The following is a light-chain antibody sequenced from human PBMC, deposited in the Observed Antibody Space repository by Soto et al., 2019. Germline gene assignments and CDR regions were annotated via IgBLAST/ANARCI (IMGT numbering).Light chain of an antibody. Sequence: DIPMTQSPSTLSASVGERVTITCRASQSISSWLAWYQQKPGKAPKLLIYDASSLESGVPSRFSASGSGTELTLPLSSLQPDDFATYYCHQYNSYSWTFGHGTKVEIK. CDR1: QSISSW. CDR2: DAS. J-gene: IGKJ1*01. V-gene: IGKV1-5*01. CDR3: HQYNSYSWT.